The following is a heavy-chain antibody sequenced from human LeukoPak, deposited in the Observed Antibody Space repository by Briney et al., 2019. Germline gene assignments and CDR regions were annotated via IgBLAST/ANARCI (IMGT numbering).Heavy chain of an antibody. J-gene: IGHJ4*02. CDR1: GFTVSSNY. Sequence: PGGSLRLSCVASGFTVSSNYISWGRQAPRKGLEWVSPISVSVSSTHFADSVKGSFTISRDNSKNTLYLQINSWGAEGTAVYYCAKGHCSTLYVFFVYWGEETLVTVSS. D-gene: IGHD6-13*01. CDR3: AKGHCSTLYVFFVY. V-gene: IGHV3-23*01. CDR2: ISVSVSST.